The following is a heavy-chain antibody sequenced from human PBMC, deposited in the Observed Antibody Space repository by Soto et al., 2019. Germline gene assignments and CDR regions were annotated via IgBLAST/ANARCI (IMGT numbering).Heavy chain of an antibody. CDR2: IYHSGST. CDR3: ARVTDR. J-gene: IGHJ5*02. Sequence: SETLSLTCAVSGFYISSVCYSWSWIRQPPGKGLEWIGYIYHSGSTYYNPSLKSRVTISVDRSKNQFSLKLSSVTDADTAVYYCARVTDRWGQGTLVTVSS. V-gene: IGHV4-30-2*01. CDR1: GFYISSVCYS.